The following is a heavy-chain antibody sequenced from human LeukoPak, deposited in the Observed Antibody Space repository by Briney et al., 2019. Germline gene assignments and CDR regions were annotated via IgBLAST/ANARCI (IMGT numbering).Heavy chain of an antibody. V-gene: IGHV1-24*01. CDR3: ARGSPQWYYDILTGFNWFDP. D-gene: IGHD3-9*01. J-gene: IGHJ5*02. CDR2: FDPEDGET. Sequence: ASVKVSCKVSGYTLTELSMHWVRQAPGKGLEWMGGFDPEDGETIYAQKFQGRVTMTEDTSTDTAYMELSSLRSEDTAVYYCARGSPQWYYDILTGFNWFDPWGQGTLVTVSS. CDR1: GYTLTELS.